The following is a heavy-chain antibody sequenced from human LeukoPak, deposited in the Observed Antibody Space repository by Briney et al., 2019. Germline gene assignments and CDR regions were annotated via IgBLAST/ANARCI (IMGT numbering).Heavy chain of an antibody. CDR2: INPNSGGT. CDR1: GYTFTGYY. Sequence: GASVTVSCKASGYTFTGYYMHWVRQAPGQGLEWMGWINPNSGGTNYAQKFQGRVTMTRDTSISTAYMELSRLRSDDTAVYYCAREDIVVVPAAINWFDPRGQGTLVTVSS. J-gene: IGHJ5*02. D-gene: IGHD2-2*01. V-gene: IGHV1-2*02. CDR3: AREDIVVVPAAINWFDP.